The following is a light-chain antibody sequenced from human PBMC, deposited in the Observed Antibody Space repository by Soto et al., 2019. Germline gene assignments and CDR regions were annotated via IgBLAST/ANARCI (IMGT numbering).Light chain of an antibody. Sequence: EIVVTQSPATLSVSPGERATLSCRASQSISSKLAWYQQRPGQAPRLLIYGASTRATGIPARFSGSGSGTEFTLTISSLQSEDFAGYCCQQYNNWPPYTFGQGTKLEIK. J-gene: IGKJ2*01. V-gene: IGKV3-15*01. CDR3: QQYNNWPPYT. CDR2: GAS. CDR1: QSISSK.